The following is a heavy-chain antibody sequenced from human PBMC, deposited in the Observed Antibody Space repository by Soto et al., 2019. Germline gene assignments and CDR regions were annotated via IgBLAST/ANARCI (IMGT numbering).Heavy chain of an antibody. CDR1: GYTFTSYA. CDR2: INAGNGST. V-gene: IGHV1-3*01. Sequence: ASVKVSCKASGYTFTSYAMHWVRQAPGQRLEWMGWINAGNGSTKYSQKLQGRVTITRDTSASTAYMELSSLRSEDTAVYYCASSYCISTSCPPYYGMDVWGQGTTVTVSS. D-gene: IGHD2-2*01. J-gene: IGHJ6*02. CDR3: ASSYCISTSCPPYYGMDV.